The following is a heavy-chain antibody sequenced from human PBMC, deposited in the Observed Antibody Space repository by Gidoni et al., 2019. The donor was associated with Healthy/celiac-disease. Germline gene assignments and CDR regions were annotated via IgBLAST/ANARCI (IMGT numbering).Heavy chain of an antibody. CDR1: GYTFTRYY. Sequence: QVQLVQSGAEVKQPGASVKVSCKASGYTFTRYYMHLVRPAPGQGLEWMGIINPSGGSTSYAQKFQGRVTMTRDTSTSTVYMELSSLRSEDTAVYYCARDPGPKIFGVVIYYFDYWGQGTLVTVSS. V-gene: IGHV1-46*01. J-gene: IGHJ4*02. D-gene: IGHD3-3*01. CDR3: ARDPGPKIFGVVIYYFDY. CDR2: INPSGGST.